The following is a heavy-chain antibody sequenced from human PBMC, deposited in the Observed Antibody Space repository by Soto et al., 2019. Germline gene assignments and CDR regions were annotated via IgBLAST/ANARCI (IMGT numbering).Heavy chain of an antibody. CDR2: IKQDGSEK. D-gene: IGHD7-27*01. Sequence: EVQLVESGGGLVQPGGSLRLSCAASGFTFSSYWMSWVRQAPGKGLEWVANIKQDGSEKYYVDSVKGRFTISRDNAKNSLYLQMNSLRAEDTAVYYCVRSPRNTGERRFDYWGQGTLVTVSS. CDR3: VRSPRNTGERRFDY. J-gene: IGHJ4*02. CDR1: GFTFSSYW. V-gene: IGHV3-7*01.